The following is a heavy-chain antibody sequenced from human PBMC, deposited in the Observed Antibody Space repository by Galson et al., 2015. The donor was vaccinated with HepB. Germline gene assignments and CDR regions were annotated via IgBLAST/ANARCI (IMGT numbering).Heavy chain of an antibody. V-gene: IGHV3-30*02. Sequence: SLRLSCAASGFTFSSYGMHWVRQAPGKGLEWVAFIRYDGNNKYYADSVKGRFTISRDNSKNTLYLQMNSLRAEDTAVYYCAKVRGDTAINVAFDIWGQGTMVTVSS. D-gene: IGHD5-18*01. CDR2: IRYDGNNK. J-gene: IGHJ3*02. CDR1: GFTFSSYG. CDR3: AKVRGDTAINVAFDI.